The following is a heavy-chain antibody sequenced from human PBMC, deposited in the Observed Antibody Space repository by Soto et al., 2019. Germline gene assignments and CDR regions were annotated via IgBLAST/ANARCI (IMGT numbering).Heavy chain of an antibody. J-gene: IGHJ5*02. CDR2: ISAYDGKT. V-gene: IGHV1-18*01. CDR3: ARDPHEFWTSYWFDP. CDR1: GYTFNTYC. Sequence: ASWKVSCTTSGYTFNTYCINWVRQAPGQVLELMGWISAYDGKTTYAEKFQGRVTLTTDTSTSTAYMELRSLRSDDTAIYYCARDPHEFWTSYWFDPWGQGTPVTVSS. D-gene: IGHD3-3*01.